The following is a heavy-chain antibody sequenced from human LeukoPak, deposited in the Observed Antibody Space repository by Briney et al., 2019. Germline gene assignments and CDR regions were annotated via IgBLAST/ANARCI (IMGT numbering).Heavy chain of an antibody. CDR3: AKAPRLGDNYGDYFHH. CDR1: GFTFSNSA. Sequence: GGSLRLSCAASGFTFSNSAMSWVHQAPGQGLEWVSAVSGSGGGTYYADSVKGRFTISRDNSKNTLYVQMNSLRAADTAVYYCAKAPRLGDNYGDYFHHWGQGTLVTVSS. V-gene: IGHV3-23*01. CDR2: VSGSGGGT. J-gene: IGHJ4*02. D-gene: IGHD5-18*01.